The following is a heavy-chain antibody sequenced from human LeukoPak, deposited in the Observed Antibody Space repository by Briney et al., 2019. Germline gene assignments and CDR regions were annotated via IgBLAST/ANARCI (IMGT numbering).Heavy chain of an antibody. CDR1: GGSISSYD. J-gene: IGHJ4*02. V-gene: IGHV4-4*07. CDR2: IFTTGST. D-gene: IGHD2-8*02. CDR3: ARGAGGSHHYFDY. Sequence: PSETLSLTCTVSGGSISSYDWSWIRQPAGKGLEWIGRIFTTGSTNYDPSLQSRVTMSIDTSKNQFSLKLRSVTAADTAVYYCARGAGGSHHYFDYWGQGTLVTVSS.